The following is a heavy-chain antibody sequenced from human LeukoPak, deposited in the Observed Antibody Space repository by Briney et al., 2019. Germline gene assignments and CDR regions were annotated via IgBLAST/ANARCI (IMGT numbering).Heavy chain of an antibody. D-gene: IGHD3-10*01. CDR3: AKALNPEGSGSSFDY. CDR1: GFTFSTYG. J-gene: IGHJ4*02. CDR2: TSYDGSNE. V-gene: IGHV3-30*18. Sequence: GGSLRLSCAASGFTFSTYGMHWVRQSPGKGLEWVAVTSYDGSNEYYADSVKGRFTISRDNSKNTLYLQMNSLRAEDTAVYYCAKALNPEGSGSSFDYWGQGTLVTVSS.